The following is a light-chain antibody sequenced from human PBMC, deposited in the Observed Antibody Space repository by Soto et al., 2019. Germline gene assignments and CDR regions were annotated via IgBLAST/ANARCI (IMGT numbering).Light chain of an antibody. Sequence: EIVLTQSPGTLSLSPGERATVSCRASQTVSSNDLAWYQQKPGQAPRLLLYGASTRATGIPDRFSGSGSGTDFTLCISRLEPEDFAVYYCHHYGTSPPYTFGQGTKVDIK. J-gene: IGKJ2*01. V-gene: IGKV3-20*01. CDR3: HHYGTSPPYT. CDR2: GAS. CDR1: QTVSSND.